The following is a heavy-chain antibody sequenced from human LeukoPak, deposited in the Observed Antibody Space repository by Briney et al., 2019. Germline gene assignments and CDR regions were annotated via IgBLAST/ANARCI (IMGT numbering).Heavy chain of an antibody. Sequence: GGSLRLSCAASGFTVSSNYMNWVRQAPGKGLEWVSIIYSGGNTHYADSVKGRFTISRDNSQNTLYLQMNSLRPEDTAVYYCASSYGDYDAYYYYGMDVWGQGTTVTVSS. D-gene: IGHD4-17*01. CDR1: GFTVSSNY. J-gene: IGHJ6*02. CDR2: IYSGGNT. CDR3: ASSYGDYDAYYYYGMDV. V-gene: IGHV3-53*01.